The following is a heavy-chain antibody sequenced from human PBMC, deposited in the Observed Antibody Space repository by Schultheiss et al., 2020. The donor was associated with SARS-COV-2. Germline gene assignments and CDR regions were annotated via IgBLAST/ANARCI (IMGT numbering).Heavy chain of an antibody. CDR2: IKQDGSEK. V-gene: IGHV3-7*03. J-gene: IGHJ4*02. Sequence: GGSLRLSCAASGLTFSSYWMSWVRQAPGKGLEWVANIKQDGSEKYYVDSVTGRFTISRDNAKNSLYLQMNSLRAEDTAVYYCARDLHYWGQGTLVTVSS. CDR3: ARDLHY. CDR1: GLTFSSYW.